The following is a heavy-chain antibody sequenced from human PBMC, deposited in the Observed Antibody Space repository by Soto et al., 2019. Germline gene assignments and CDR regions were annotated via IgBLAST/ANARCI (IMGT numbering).Heavy chain of an antibody. CDR1: SGSICSGGYY. CDR2: IYYSGST. J-gene: IGHJ4*02. Sequence: SGSLSLSCTVSSGSICSGGYYLSWIRQHSGKGLEWIGYIYYSGSTYYNPSLKSRVTISVDTSKNQFSLKLSSVTAADTAVYYCASAPPHYYDSSGYLALFDYWGQGTLVTVSS. CDR3: ASAPPHYYDSSGYLALFDY. V-gene: IGHV4-31*03. D-gene: IGHD3-22*01.